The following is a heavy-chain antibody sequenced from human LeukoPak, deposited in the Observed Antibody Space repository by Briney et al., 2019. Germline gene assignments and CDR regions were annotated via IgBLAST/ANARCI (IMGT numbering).Heavy chain of an antibody. D-gene: IGHD5-18*01. V-gene: IGHV1-2*06. J-gene: IGHJ4*02. Sequence: ASVKVSCKASGGTFSSYAISWVRQAPGQGLEWMGRINPNSGGTNYAQKFQGRVTMTRDTSISTAYMELSRLRSDDTAVYYCARSRYTAMVSFDYWGQGTLVTVSS. CDR2: INPNSGGT. CDR3: ARSRYTAMVSFDY. CDR1: GGTFSSYA.